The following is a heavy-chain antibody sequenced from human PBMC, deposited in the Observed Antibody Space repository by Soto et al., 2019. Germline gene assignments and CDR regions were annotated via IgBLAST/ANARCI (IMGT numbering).Heavy chain of an antibody. CDR2: IYYSGST. CDR1: GGSISAYY. Sequence: SETLSLTCTVSGGSISAYYWSWIRQPPGKALEWIGYIYYSGSTNYNPTLKSRVTISVDTSKSQFSLRLSSVTAADTAVYYCARVLLYTSDIVVVPAAIGFDYWGQGTLVTVSS. J-gene: IGHJ4*02. CDR3: ARVLLYTSDIVVVPAAIGFDY. D-gene: IGHD2-2*02. V-gene: IGHV4-59*12.